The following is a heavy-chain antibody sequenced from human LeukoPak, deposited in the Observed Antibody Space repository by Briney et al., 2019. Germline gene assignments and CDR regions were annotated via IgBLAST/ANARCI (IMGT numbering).Heavy chain of an antibody. CDR1: GGSISSSSYY. V-gene: IGHV4-39*01. CDR3: ARGRRRRHFDY. J-gene: IGHJ4*02. D-gene: IGHD1-14*01. Sequence: SETLSLTCTVSGGSISSSSYYWGWTRQPPGKGLEWIGSIYYSGSTYYNPSLKSRVTISVDASKNQFSLKLSSVTAADTAVYHCARGRRRRHFDYWGQGTLVTVSS. CDR2: IYYSGST.